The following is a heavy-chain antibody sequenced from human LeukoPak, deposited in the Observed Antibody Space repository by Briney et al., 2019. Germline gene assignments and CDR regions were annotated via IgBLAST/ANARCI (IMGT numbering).Heavy chain of an antibody. D-gene: IGHD3-22*01. CDR1: GYTFTSYD. J-gene: IGHJ4*02. Sequence: ASVKVSCKASGYTFTSYDINWVRQATGQGLEWMGWMSPNSGNTGYAQKFQGRVTMTRNTSISTAYMELSSLRSEDTAVYYCARGPSYFYDSCGTRGVDYWGQGTLVTVSS. CDR2: MSPNSGNT. CDR3: ARGPSYFYDSCGTRGVDY. V-gene: IGHV1-8*01.